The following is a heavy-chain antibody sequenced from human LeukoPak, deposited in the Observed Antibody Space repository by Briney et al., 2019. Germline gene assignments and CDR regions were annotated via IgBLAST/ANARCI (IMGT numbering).Heavy chain of an antibody. CDR1: GFRFSAYA. Sequence: PGGSLRLSCTASGFRFSAYAMHWVRQAPGKGLEWLAVIANDGSIKIYRDSVRGRFTISRDNYENTLSLQMNSLTSGDTAVYYWARDPIAGAPDYFDYWGRGILVTVSS. D-gene: IGHD1-26*01. J-gene: IGHJ4*02. V-gene: IGHV3-30*10. CDR3: ARDPIAGAPDYFDY. CDR2: IANDGSIK.